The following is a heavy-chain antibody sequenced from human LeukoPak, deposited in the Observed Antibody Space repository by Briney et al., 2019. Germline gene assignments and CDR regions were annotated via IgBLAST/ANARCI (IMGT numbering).Heavy chain of an antibody. CDR3: ARVSLAVAGTSLGPFDY. Sequence: SVKVSCRASGGTFSSYAISWVRQAPGQGLEWMGGIIPIFGTADYAQKFQGRVTITTDESTSTAYMELSSLRSEDTAVYYCARVSLAVAGTSLGPFDYWGQGTLVTVSS. V-gene: IGHV1-69*05. D-gene: IGHD6-19*01. CDR1: GGTFSSYA. CDR2: IIPIFGTA. J-gene: IGHJ4*02.